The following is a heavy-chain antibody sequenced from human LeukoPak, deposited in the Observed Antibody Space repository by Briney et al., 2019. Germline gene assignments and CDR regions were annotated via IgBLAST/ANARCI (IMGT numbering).Heavy chain of an antibody. CDR1: GGSISSASYY. J-gene: IGHJ4*02. CDR2: IYASGST. Sequence: PSETLSLTCTVSGGSISSASYYWSWIRQPAGKGLEWIGRIYASGSTKYNPSLKSRVTISVDTSKNQFSLKLSSVTAADTAVYYCARIAAAGTYFDYWGQGTLVTVSS. V-gene: IGHV4-61*02. D-gene: IGHD6-13*01. CDR3: ARIAAAGTYFDY.